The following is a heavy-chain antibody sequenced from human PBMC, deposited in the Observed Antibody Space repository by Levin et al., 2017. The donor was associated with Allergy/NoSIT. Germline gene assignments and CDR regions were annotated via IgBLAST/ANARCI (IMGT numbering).Heavy chain of an antibody. D-gene: IGHD6-13*01. CDR2: IHYSGTA. CDR3: AREVRAAADTDAFDI. Sequence: SCTVSGGSISSDNYFWSWIRQPPGKGLEWIGYIHYSGTAHYNPSLSSRVSLSIDTSKNQFSLKLSSVTAADTAVYYCAREVRAAADTDAFDIWGQGTTVTVSS. V-gene: IGHV4-30-4*01. J-gene: IGHJ3*02. CDR1: GGSISSDNYF.